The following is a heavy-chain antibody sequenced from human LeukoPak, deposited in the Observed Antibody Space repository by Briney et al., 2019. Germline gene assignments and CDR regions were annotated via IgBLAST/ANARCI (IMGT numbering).Heavy chain of an antibody. CDR1: GFVFSTYA. Sequence: PGGSLRLSCAASGFVFSTYAMHWVRQAPGKGLEYVSGISGNGGYTDYANSVKGRFTISRDNFKNTLYLQMGSLRAEDMAVYYCASLGYCSSTSCRDAFDIWGQGTMVTVSS. D-gene: IGHD2-2*01. CDR2: ISGNGGYT. J-gene: IGHJ3*02. V-gene: IGHV3-64*01. CDR3: ASLGYCSSTSCRDAFDI.